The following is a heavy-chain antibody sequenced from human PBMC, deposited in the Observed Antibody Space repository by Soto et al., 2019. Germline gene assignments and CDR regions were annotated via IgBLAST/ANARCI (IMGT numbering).Heavy chain of an antibody. J-gene: IGHJ4*02. CDR2: ISSSSSYI. CDR3: ARGFGDLDY. D-gene: IGHD3-10*01. Sequence: EVQLVESGGGLVKPGGSLRLSCAASGFIFGTYTINWVRQAPGKGLEWVSSISSSSSYIYYADSVKGRFTISRDNATNSLYLQMNSLRAEDTAVYYCARGFGDLDYWGQGTLVTVSS. V-gene: IGHV3-21*01. CDR1: GFIFGTYT.